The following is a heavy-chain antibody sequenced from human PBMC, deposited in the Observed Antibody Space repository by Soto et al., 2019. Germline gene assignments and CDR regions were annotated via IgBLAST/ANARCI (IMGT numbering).Heavy chain of an antibody. CDR2: INPSGNN. CDR1: GGSFSTYD. V-gene: IGHV4-34*01. D-gene: IGHD3-9*01. CDR3: ARGGSNDWPGALDI. J-gene: IGHJ3*02. Sequence: QLQQWGAGVLKPSETLYLTCGVSGGSFSTYDYNWIRQSPGKGLEWIGGINPSGNNNYSPSLKSRVTISLDTSKTQSSLKLTSVTAADTDVDDCARGGSNDWPGALDIWGQGTMVTVSS.